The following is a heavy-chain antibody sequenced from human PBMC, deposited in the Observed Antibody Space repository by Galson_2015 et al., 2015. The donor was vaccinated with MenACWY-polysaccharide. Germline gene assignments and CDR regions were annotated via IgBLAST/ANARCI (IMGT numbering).Heavy chain of an antibody. CDR1: GLSLSTSGVG. Sequence: PALVTPTPTLTLTCTFSGLSLSTSGVGVGWIRQPPGKAPEWLALVYWDDDKRYSPSLTNRVTVTKDTSKNQVVLSMTNMDPVDTATYFCAHRRLITVFGLVTDVGLYFDYWSQGTLVTVSS. J-gene: IGHJ4*02. CDR3: AHRRLITVFGLVTDVGLYFDY. V-gene: IGHV2-5*02. CDR2: VYWDDDK. D-gene: IGHD3-3*01.